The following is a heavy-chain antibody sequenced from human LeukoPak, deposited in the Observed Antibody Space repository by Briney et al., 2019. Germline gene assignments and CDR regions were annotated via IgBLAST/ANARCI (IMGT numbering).Heavy chain of an antibody. CDR2: IGDSGSHI. J-gene: IGHJ4*02. D-gene: IGHD2-8*01. CDR3: ARDVGVIASTGGIDY. V-gene: IGHV3-21*01. CDR1: GFTFNAYT. Sequence: GGSLRLSCAASGFTFNAYTMKWVRQAPGKGLEWVSSIGDSGSHIFYADSVKGRFTTSRDNAKNSLYLQMNSLRAEDTAVYYCARDVGVIASTGGIDYWGQGTLVTVSS.